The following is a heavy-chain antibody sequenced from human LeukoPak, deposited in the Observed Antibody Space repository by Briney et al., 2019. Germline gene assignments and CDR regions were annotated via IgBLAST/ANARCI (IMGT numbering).Heavy chain of an antibody. CDR3: VRGRTGTSTFDY. Sequence: PSETLSLTCTVSGGSISSGDYNWSWIRQHQGQGLDWIVYISYSSSSYYNPPLKSGVTISVDTSKHQLSLKLASVPAADGAVYFFVRGRTGTSTFDY. J-gene: IGHJ4*01. CDR2: ISYSSSS. D-gene: IGHD1-1*01. V-gene: IGHV4-31*03. CDR1: GGSISSGDYN.